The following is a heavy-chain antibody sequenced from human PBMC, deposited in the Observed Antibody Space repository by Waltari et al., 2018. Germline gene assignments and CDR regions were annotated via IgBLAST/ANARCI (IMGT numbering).Heavy chain of an antibody. CDR2: IHYKEKT. V-gene: IGHV4-39*02. Sequence: QLQMQESGPGLVKLSVALSLIGTVYGGSIISGSYNWGWIRQPTGKWLEWIGSIHYKEKTVSDPARVSRATITVDTSDNHISLRLNSVTAADTAVYYGVIELRTPAFWTAYNDYWGQGTLVTVAS. CDR1: GGSIISGSYN. D-gene: IGHD3-3*01. CDR3: VIELRTPAFWTAYNDY. J-gene: IGHJ4*02.